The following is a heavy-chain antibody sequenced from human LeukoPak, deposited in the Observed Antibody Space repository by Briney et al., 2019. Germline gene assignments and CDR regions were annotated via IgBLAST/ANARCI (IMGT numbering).Heavy chain of an antibody. Sequence: SETLSLTCTVSGYSISSGYYWGWIRQPPGKGLEWIGSIYHSGSTYYNPSLKSRVTISVDTSKNQFSLKLSSVTAADTAVYYCARGGVVGASDYWSQGTLVTVSS. CDR3: ARGGVVGASDY. CDR2: IYHSGST. V-gene: IGHV4-38-2*02. D-gene: IGHD1-26*01. J-gene: IGHJ4*02. CDR1: GYSISSGYY.